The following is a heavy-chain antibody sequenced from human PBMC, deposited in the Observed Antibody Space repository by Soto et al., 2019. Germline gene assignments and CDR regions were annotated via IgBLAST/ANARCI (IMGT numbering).Heavy chain of an antibody. CDR1: GFTFSDHY. Sequence: EVQVVESGGGLVQPGGSLRLSCAASGFTFSDHYMDWVRQAPGKGLEWVGRSRNKAISYSTEYAASVRGRITISRDDSGYSVYLEMNSLTTEDTGVYYCAVDIVGTGSYWGQGTLVTVSS. CDR3: AVDIVGTGSY. CDR2: SRNKAISYST. V-gene: IGHV3-72*01. J-gene: IGHJ4*02. D-gene: IGHD5-12*01.